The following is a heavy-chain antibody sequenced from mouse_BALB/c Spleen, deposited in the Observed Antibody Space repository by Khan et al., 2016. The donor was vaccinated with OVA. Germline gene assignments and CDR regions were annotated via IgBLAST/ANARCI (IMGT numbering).Heavy chain of an antibody. J-gene: IGHJ3*01. V-gene: IGHV1-4*01. CDR1: GYTFTSYT. Sequence: QVQLMQSGAELARPGASVKMSCKASGYTFTSYTMHWVKQRPGQGLEWIGYINPSSGYTNYTQKFKDKATLTADTSSSTAYMQLSSLTSEDSADYYGAREGAYYKNDDWLAYWGQGTLVTVSA. CDR2: INPSSGYT. D-gene: IGHD2-14*01. CDR3: AREGAYYKNDDWLAY.